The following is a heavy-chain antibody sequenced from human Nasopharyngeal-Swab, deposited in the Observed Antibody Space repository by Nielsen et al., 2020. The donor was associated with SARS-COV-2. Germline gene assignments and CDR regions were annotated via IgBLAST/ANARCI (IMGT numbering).Heavy chain of an antibody. CDR1: GFTFSKYA. Sequence: GEFLKISCDGSGFTFSKYAMSWVRQAPGKGLEWVAVISASDDDRDYADSVKGRFIISRDNSNLYLQMNSLRLEDTAVYYCARDLRKDWLGANWFDPWGQGTLVTVSS. CDR2: ISASDDDR. CDR3: ARDLRKDWLGANWFDP. D-gene: IGHD1-26*01. V-gene: IGHV3-23*01. J-gene: IGHJ5*02.